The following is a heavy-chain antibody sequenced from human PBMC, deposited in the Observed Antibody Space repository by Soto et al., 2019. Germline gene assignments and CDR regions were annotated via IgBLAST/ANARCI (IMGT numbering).Heavy chain of an antibody. CDR2: IYYSGST. CDR3: ARLTTVVTNWFGP. J-gene: IGHJ5*02. V-gene: IGHV4-31*03. D-gene: IGHD4-17*01. CDR1: GGSISSGGYY. Sequence: SETLSLTCTVSGGSISSGGYYWSWIRQHPGKGLEWIGYIYYSGSTYYNPSLKSRVTISVDTSKNQFSLKLSSVTAADTAVYYCARLTTVVTNWFGPWGQGTLVTVSS.